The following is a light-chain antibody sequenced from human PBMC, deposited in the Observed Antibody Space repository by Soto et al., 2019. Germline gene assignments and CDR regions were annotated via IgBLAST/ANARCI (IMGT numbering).Light chain of an antibody. CDR2: AAS. CDR3: QQFNNYPRT. J-gene: IGKJ1*01. V-gene: IGKV1D-16*01. CDR1: QDINNR. Sequence: DIQMTQAPSSVSASVGDRVTITCRASQDINNRVAWFQQRPGRAPKYLIQAASILQSGFPSRFSGSGYGTDFTLTISSLQPEDFATYSCQQFNNYPRTFGQGTKVEIK.